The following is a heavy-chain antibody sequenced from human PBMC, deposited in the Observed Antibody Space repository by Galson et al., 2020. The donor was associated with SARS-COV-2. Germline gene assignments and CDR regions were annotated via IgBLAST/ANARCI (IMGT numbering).Heavy chain of an antibody. CDR2: ISSSGSTI. CDR3: ARDGNPSTMIVVVKTTEYYGMDV. CDR1: GFTFSDYY. J-gene: IGHJ6*02. D-gene: IGHD3-22*01. Sequence: GESLKISCAASGFTFSDYYMSWIRQAPGKGLEWVSYISSSGSTIYYADSVKGRFTISRDNAKNSLYLQMNSLRAEDTAVYYCARDGNPSTMIVVVKTTEYYGMDVWGQGTTVTVSS. V-gene: IGHV3-11*01.